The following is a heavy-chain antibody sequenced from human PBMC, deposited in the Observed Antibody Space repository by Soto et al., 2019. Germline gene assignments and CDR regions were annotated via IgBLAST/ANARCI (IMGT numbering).Heavy chain of an antibody. D-gene: IGHD6-13*01. CDR3: AGPSDTSRWYSVDYYGLEV. V-gene: IGHV3-11*01. CDR1: GFTFSDYY. CDR2: ISPSGSAE. Sequence: PGGSLRLSCAASGFTFSDYYMTWIRQAAGKGLEWLSFISPSGSAEYYTDSVKGRFTISRKNAKNSLYLQMNSLRAEDTAVYYCAGPSDTSRWYSVDYYGLEVWGLGTTVTVPS. J-gene: IGHJ6*02.